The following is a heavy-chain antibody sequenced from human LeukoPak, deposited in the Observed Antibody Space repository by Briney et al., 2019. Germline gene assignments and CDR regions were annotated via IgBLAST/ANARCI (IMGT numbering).Heavy chain of an antibody. D-gene: IGHD1-26*01. Sequence: SETLSLTCAVYGGSFSGYYWSWIRQPPGKGLEWIGEINHSGSTNYNPSLKSRVTISVDTSKNQFSLKLSSVTAADTAVYYCARGRPYSGGYHLDYWGQGTLVTVSA. J-gene: IGHJ4*02. CDR1: GGSFSGYY. V-gene: IGHV4-34*01. CDR3: ARGRPYSGGYHLDY. CDR2: INHSGST.